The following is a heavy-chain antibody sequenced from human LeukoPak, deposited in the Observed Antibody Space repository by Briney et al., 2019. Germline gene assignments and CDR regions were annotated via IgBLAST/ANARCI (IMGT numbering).Heavy chain of an antibody. V-gene: IGHV4-39*07. CDR1: GGSISSSSYY. Sequence: KSSETLSLTCTVSGGSISSSSYYWGWIRQPPGKGLEWIGSIYYSGSTYYNPSLKSRVTISVDTSKNQFSLKLSSVTAADTAVYYCARGSGPPWIQPRGYYYMDVWGKGTTVTVSS. CDR3: ARGSGPPWIQPRGYYYMDV. D-gene: IGHD5-18*01. J-gene: IGHJ6*03. CDR2: IYYSGST.